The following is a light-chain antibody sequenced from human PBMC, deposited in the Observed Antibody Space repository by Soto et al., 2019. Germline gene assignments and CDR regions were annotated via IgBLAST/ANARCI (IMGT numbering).Light chain of an antibody. V-gene: IGLV2-14*01. J-gene: IGLJ2*01. CDR3: SSYTSSSKV. CDR2: DVS. Sequence: QSVLTQPASGSGSPGQSITISCTGTSSDVGGYNYVSWYQQHPGKAPKLVIYDVSNRPSGVSNRFSGSKSGNTASLAISGLPAEDEADYNCSSYTSSSKVFGGGTKVTV. CDR1: SSDVGGYNY.